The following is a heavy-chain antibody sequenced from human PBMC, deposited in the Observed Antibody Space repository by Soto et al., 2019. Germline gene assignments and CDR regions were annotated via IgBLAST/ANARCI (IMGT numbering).Heavy chain of an antibody. Sequence: ASVKVSCKASGYTFTSYGICWVRQAPGQGLEWMGWISAYNGNTNYAQKLQGRVTMTTDTSTSTAYMELRSLRSDDTAVYYCARVMLWFGESQYYFDYWGQGTLVTVSS. CDR2: ISAYNGNT. CDR3: ARVMLWFGESQYYFDY. J-gene: IGHJ4*02. V-gene: IGHV1-18*01. CDR1: GYTFTSYG. D-gene: IGHD3-10*01.